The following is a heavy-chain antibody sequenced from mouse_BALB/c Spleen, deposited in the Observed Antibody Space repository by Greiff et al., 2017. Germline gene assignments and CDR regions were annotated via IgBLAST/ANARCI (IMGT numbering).Heavy chain of an antibody. J-gene: IGHJ3*01. D-gene: IGHD2-3*01. Sequence: EVQLQQSGPELVKPGASVKISCKASGYTFTDYNMHWVKQSHGKSLEWIGYIYPYNGGTGYNQKFKSKATLTVDNSSSTAYMELRSLTSEDSAVYYCARGRGLGLLREFAYWGQGTLVTVSA. CDR1: GYTFTDYN. CDR2: IYPYNGGT. CDR3: ARGRGLGLLREFAY. V-gene: IGHV1S29*02.